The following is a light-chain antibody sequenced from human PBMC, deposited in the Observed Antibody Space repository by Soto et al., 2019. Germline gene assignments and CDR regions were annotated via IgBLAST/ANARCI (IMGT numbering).Light chain of an antibody. CDR3: QHYDYSRT. J-gene: IGKJ1*01. CDR1: QNISTS. Sequence: DIQLTQSPSTLSASVGDSVTITCRASQNISTSLAWYQHKPGNAPKLLMFDVSNLESGVPSRFSGSGSGTEFTLNISSLHSDDFATYYCQHYDYSRTFGKGTKVDIK. CDR2: DVS. V-gene: IGKV1-5*01.